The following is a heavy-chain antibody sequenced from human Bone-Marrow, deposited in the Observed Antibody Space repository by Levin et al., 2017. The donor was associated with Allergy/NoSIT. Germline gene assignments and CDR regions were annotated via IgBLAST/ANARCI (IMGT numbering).Heavy chain of an antibody. J-gene: IGHJ4*02. CDR2: ISSSSSYI. V-gene: IGHV3-21*01. Sequence: PSETLSLTCAASGFTFSSYSMNWVRQAPGKGLEWVSSISSSSSYIYYADSVKGRFTISRDNAKNSLYLQMNSLRAEDTAVYYCARAKWLLPYFDYWGQGTLVTVSS. D-gene: IGHD3-22*01. CDR1: GFTFSSYS. CDR3: ARAKWLLPYFDY.